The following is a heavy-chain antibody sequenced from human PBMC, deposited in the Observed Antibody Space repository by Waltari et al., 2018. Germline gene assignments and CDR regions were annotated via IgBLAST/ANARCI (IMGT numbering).Heavy chain of an antibody. CDR2: IYYSGST. D-gene: IGHD6-19*01. J-gene: IGHJ1*01. Sequence: QLQLQESGPGLVKPSETLSLTCTVSGGSISSSSYYWGWIRQPPGKGLEWIGSIYYSGSTYYNPSLKSRVTISVDTSKNQFSLKLSSVTAADTAVYYCARERNSGAVAGIGYFQHWGQGTLVTVSS. CDR3: ARERNSGAVAGIGYFQH. V-gene: IGHV4-39*07. CDR1: GGSISSSSYY.